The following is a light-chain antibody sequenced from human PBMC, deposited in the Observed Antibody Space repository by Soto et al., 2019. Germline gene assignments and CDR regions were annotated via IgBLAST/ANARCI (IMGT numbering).Light chain of an antibody. CDR3: SSYTSSSTVV. Sequence: QSALTQPASVSGSPGQSITISCTGTSSDVGGYSYVSWYQQHPGKAPKLMIYEVSNRPSGIYIRFSGSKSADTASLTTSGLQAEDEADYYCSSYTSSSTVVFGEGTKLTVL. CDR2: EVS. J-gene: IGLJ2*01. V-gene: IGLV2-14*01. CDR1: SSDVGGYSY.